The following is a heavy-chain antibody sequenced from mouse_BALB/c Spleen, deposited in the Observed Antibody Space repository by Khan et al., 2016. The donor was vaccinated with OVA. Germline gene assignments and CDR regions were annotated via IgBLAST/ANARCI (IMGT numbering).Heavy chain of an antibody. CDR1: GYTFTDFY. J-gene: IGHJ3*01. D-gene: IGHD1-2*01. CDR2: ISPGSGDT. Sequence: QVRLQQSGTELARPGASVNLSCKASGYTFTDFYINWVKQRSGQGLEWIGEISPGSGDTYYNEKFKGKATLNADKYSSTAYMQLSSLTSEASAVYFWARRNYFGYTFAYWGQGTLVTVSA. CDR3: ARRNYFGYTFAY. V-gene: IGHV1-77*01.